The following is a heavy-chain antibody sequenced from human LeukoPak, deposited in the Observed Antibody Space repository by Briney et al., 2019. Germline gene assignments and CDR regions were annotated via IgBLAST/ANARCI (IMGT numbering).Heavy chain of an antibody. J-gene: IGHJ4*02. CDR3: AGLGVITAPFDY. CDR1: GDSISSSNW. CDR2: IYHSGST. V-gene: IGHV4-4*02. D-gene: IGHD3-22*01. Sequence: SGTLSLTCAVSGDSISSSNWWCWVRQPPGKGLQWIGEIYHSGSTNYNPSLKSRATTSVDKSKNQFSLKLTSVTAADTAVYYCAGLGVITAPFDYGGEGTLVTVSS.